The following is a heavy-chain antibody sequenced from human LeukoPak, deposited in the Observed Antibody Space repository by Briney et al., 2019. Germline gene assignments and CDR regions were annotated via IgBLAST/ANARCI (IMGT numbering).Heavy chain of an antibody. CDR2: IYQGGRT. D-gene: IGHD3-22*01. V-gene: IGHV4-4*02. CDR1: GDSMNSSNW. J-gene: IGHJ4*02. Sequence: SGTLSLTCAVSGDSMNSSNWWSWVRQSPGKGLEWIGEIYQGGRTNYKSSLKSRVSISVDKSRNQLSLKLTSVTAADTAVYYCARGDASGYPDYWGQGTLVTVSA. CDR3: ARGDASGYPDY.